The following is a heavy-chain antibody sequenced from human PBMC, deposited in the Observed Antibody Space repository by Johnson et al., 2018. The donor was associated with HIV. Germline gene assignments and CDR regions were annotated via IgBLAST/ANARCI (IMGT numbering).Heavy chain of an antibody. CDR2: MWYDGSTK. CDR3: ARDPGPFYDSSGYHAFDI. J-gene: IGHJ3*02. V-gene: IGHV3-33*01. CDR1: GFTFSTYG. D-gene: IGHD3-22*01. Sequence: QVQLVESGGGVVQPGRSLRLSCAASGFTFSTYGMHWVRQAPGKGLEWVAVMWYDGSTKYYVDSVKGRFTISRDTAKNSRHLHMNSLRAEATAVYYCARDPGPFYDSSGYHAFDIWGQGTMVTVSS.